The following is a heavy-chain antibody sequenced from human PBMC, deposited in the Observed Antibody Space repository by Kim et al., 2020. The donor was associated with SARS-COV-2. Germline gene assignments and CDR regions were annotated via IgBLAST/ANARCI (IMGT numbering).Heavy chain of an antibody. J-gene: IGHJ4*03. D-gene: IGHD3-16*01. CDR2: ISGSGDIT. CDR3: VFQGGLGNHRYFNY. V-gene: IGHV3-23*01. CDR1: GLTLSNYG. Sequence: GGSLRLSCAASGLTLSNYGMSWVRQAPGKGLEWVSAISGSGDITYYADSGKGRFTISRDNFKNTLYLQVNSLRGEDTAVYYGVFQGGLGNHRYFNYWGQGTLVTVSS.